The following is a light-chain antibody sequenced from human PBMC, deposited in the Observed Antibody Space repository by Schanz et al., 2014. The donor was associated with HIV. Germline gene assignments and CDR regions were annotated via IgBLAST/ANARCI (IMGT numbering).Light chain of an antibody. CDR1: QTVISSY. J-gene: IGKJ4*01. CDR2: SAS. CDR3: QQYNKWPLT. V-gene: IGKV3-15*01. Sequence: EIVLTQSPGTLSLSPGERATLSCRASQTVISSYLAWSQQKPGQAPRLLIYSASTRATGIPSRFSGSGSGTDFTLTISSLQSEDFAVYYCQQYNKWPLTFGGGTKVEIK.